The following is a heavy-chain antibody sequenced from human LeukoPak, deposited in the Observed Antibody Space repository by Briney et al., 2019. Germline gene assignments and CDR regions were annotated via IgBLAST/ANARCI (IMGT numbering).Heavy chain of an antibody. CDR3: ARTGIAPAGAPFDY. CDR2: ISSSGSII. Sequence: LSGGSLRLSCAASGFTFSTYEMNWVRQAPGKGLEWVSYISSSGSIIHYADSVKGRFTISRDNAKNSLYLQMNGLRAEDTAVYYCARTGIAPAGAPFDYWGQGTLVTVSS. J-gene: IGHJ4*02. D-gene: IGHD6-13*01. CDR1: GFTFSTYE. V-gene: IGHV3-48*03.